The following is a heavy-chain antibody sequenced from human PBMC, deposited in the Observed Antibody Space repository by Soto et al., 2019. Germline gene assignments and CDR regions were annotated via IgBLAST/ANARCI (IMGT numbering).Heavy chain of an antibody. CDR3: VRLLDPLKYFDWMSHDF. Sequence: QLQLQESGPGLVRPSETLSLTCTVSGIAISNDNYHWGWIRQPPGKGLEWIGSIFYTGNTYYKSSLESRLTLSLXTSKNQFSLNLRSVTAADTAVYYCVRLLDPLKYFDWMSHDFWGQGTQVTVSS. CDR2: IFYTGNT. D-gene: IGHD3-9*01. J-gene: IGHJ4*02. V-gene: IGHV4-39*01. CDR1: GIAISNDNYH.